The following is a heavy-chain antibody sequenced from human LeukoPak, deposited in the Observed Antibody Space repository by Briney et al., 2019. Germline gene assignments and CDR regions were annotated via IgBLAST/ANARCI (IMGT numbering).Heavy chain of an antibody. CDR1: GGSISSYY. J-gene: IGHJ4*02. V-gene: IGHV4-39*01. D-gene: IGHD5-18*01. CDR3: ARGPPRYSSY. CDR2: IYYSGST. Sequence: SETLSLTCTVSGGSISSYYWGWIRQPPGKGLEWIGSIYYSGSTYYNPSLKSRVTISVDTSKNQFSLKLSSVTAADTAVYYCARGPPRYSSYWGQGTLVIVSS.